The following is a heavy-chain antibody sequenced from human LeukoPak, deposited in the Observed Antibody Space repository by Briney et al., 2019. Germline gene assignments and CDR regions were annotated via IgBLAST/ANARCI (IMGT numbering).Heavy chain of an antibody. CDR1: GFTFSSYS. V-gene: IGHV3-48*04. CDR2: ISSSSSTI. Sequence: GGSLRLSCAASGFTFSSYSMNWVRQAPGKGLEWVSYISSSSSTIYYADSVKGRFTSSRDNANNLLYLQMNSLRAEDTAVYYCARVGTRRGNDAFDIWGQGTMVTVSS. CDR3: ARVGTRRGNDAFDI. D-gene: IGHD7-27*01. J-gene: IGHJ3*02.